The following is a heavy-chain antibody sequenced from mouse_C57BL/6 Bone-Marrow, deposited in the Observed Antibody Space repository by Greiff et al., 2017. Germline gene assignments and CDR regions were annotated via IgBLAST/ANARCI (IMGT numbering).Heavy chain of an antibody. Sequence: EVHLVESGPGLVKPSQSLSLTCSVTGYSITSGYYWNWIRQFPGNKLEWMGYISYDGSNNSNPSLKNRISITRDTSKNQFFLKLNSVTTEDTATYYCASYYSNYVWFAYWGQGTLVTVSA. CDR3: ASYYSNYVWFAY. CDR2: ISYDGSN. D-gene: IGHD2-5*01. V-gene: IGHV3-6*01. CDR1: GYSITSGYY. J-gene: IGHJ3*01.